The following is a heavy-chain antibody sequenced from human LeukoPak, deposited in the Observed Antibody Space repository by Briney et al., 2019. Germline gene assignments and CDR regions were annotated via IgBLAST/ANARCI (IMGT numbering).Heavy chain of an antibody. V-gene: IGHV1-69*04. CDR2: IIPILGIA. CDR1: GGTFSSYA. Sequence: SVKVSCKASGGTFSSYAISWVRQAPGQGLEWMGRIIPILGIANYAQKFQGRVTIAADKSTSTAYMELSSLRSEDTAVYYCARSYGSGSYYHSYDYWGQGTLVTISS. J-gene: IGHJ4*02. D-gene: IGHD3-10*01. CDR3: ARSYGSGSYYHSYDY.